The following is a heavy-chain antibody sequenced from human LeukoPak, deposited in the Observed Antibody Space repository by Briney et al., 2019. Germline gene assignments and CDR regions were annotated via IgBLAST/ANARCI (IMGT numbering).Heavy chain of an antibody. J-gene: IGHJ4*02. Sequence: GGSLRLSCAASGFTFSSYAMSWVRQAPGKGLEWVSGISSGGGSTYYADSVKGRFTISRDNAKNTLYLQMNSLRAEDTAVYYCAKAVRISNLGVDYWGQGTLVTVSS. CDR2: ISSGGGST. CDR1: GFTFSSYA. CDR3: AKAVRISNLGVDY. D-gene: IGHD3-16*01. V-gene: IGHV3-23*01.